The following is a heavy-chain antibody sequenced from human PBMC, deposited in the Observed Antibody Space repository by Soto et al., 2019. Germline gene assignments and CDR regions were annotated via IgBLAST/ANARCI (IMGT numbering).Heavy chain of an antibody. CDR1: GGSISSYY. J-gene: IGHJ4*02. Sequence: PSEILSLTCTVSGGSISSYYWSWIRQPPGKGLEWIGYIYYSGSTNYNPSLKSRVTISVDTSKNQFSLKLSSVTAADTAVYYCARDYYYDSSGIDYWGQGTLVTVSS. CDR2: IYYSGST. D-gene: IGHD3-22*01. CDR3: ARDYYYDSSGIDY. V-gene: IGHV4-59*01.